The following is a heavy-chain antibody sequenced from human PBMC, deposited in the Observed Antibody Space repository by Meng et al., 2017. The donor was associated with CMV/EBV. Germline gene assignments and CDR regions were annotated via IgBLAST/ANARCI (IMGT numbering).Heavy chain of an antibody. Sequence: GGPLRLSCAASGFTVSSNYMSWVRQAPGKGLEWVSVIYSGGSTYYADSVKGRFTISRDNSKNTLYLQMNSLRAEDTAVYYCARSLAYSSSWWKNWFDPWGQGTLVTVSS. CDR2: IYSGGST. CDR3: ARSLAYSSSWWKNWFDP. CDR1: GFTVSSNY. D-gene: IGHD6-13*01. J-gene: IGHJ5*02. V-gene: IGHV3-53*01.